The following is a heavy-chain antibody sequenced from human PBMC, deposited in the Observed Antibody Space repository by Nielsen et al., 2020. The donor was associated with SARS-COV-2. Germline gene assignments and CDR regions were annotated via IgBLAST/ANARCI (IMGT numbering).Heavy chain of an antibody. Sequence: ASVQVSCKASGYTFTGSYMHWVRPAAGQGLEWMGRINPNSGGTNYAQKFQGRVTMTRDTSISTAYMELSRLRSDDTAVYYCARSFHFRQVGELYPVDYWGQGTLVTVSS. CDR2: INPNSGGT. D-gene: IGHD3-16*01. CDR1: GYTFTGSY. J-gene: IGHJ4*02. V-gene: IGHV1-2*06. CDR3: ARSFHFRQVGELYPVDY.